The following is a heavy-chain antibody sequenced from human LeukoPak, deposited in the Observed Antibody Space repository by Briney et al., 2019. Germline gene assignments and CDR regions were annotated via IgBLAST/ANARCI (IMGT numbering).Heavy chain of an antibody. CDR2: IYDSGST. V-gene: IGHV4-39*01. Sequence: GSLRLSCAASGFTFSRAWMSWLRQPPGKGLEWIGSIYDSGSTYYNPSLKSRVTISVDTSKNQFSLKLNSVTAADTAVYYCARHYGPWGQGTLVTVSS. J-gene: IGHJ5*02. CDR3: ARHYGP. D-gene: IGHD3-10*01. CDR1: GFTFSRAW.